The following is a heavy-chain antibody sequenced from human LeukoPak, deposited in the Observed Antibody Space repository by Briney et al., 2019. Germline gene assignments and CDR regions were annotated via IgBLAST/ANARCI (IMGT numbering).Heavy chain of an antibody. CDR3: TRDPNCDYVGAFDM. J-gene: IGHJ3*02. D-gene: IGHD4/OR15-4a*01. CDR1: GITFSTYA. Sequence: PGGSLRLSCAASGITFSTYAMTWVRQAPGKGLEWVSSIRGSGGGTDYADSVKGRFTISRDNSRDTLFLQMNSLRAEDTALYYCTRDPNCDYVGAFDMWGPGTMVTVSS. V-gene: IGHV3-23*01. CDR2: IRGSGGGT.